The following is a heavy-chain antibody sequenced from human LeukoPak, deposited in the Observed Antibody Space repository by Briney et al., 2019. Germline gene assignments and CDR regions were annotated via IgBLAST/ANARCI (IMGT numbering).Heavy chain of an antibody. D-gene: IGHD3-22*01. CDR1: GYTFTGYY. Sequence: ASVKASCKASGYTFTGYYMHWVRQATGQGLEWMGWMNPNSGNTGYAQKFQGRVTMTRNTSISTAYMELSSLRSEDTAVYYCARRYDSIYYYYGMDVWGQGTTVTVSS. CDR3: ARRYDSIYYYYGMDV. V-gene: IGHV1-8*02. CDR2: MNPNSGNT. J-gene: IGHJ6*02.